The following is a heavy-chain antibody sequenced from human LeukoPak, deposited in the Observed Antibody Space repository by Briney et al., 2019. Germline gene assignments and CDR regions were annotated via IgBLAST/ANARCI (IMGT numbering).Heavy chain of an antibody. Sequence: SETLSLTCAVYGGSFSGYYWSWIRQPPGKGLEWIGEINHSGSTNYNPSLKSRVTISVDTSQNQFSLKLSSVTAADTAVYYCARGPYDYVWGSYRQRYYFDYWGQGTLVTVSS. CDR2: INHSGST. CDR3: ARGPYDYVWGSYRQRYYFDY. CDR1: GGSFSGYY. V-gene: IGHV4-34*01. J-gene: IGHJ4*02. D-gene: IGHD3-16*02.